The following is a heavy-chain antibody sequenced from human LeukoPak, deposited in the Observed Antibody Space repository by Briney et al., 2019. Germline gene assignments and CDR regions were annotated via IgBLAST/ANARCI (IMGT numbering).Heavy chain of an antibody. V-gene: IGHV1-69*04. D-gene: IGHD6-19*01. CDR3: ARDRGVRVAVAGTYNWFDP. CDR1: GGTFSSYA. Sequence: SVKVSCKASGGTFSSYAISWVRQAPGQGREWMGRIIPILGIANYAQKFQGRVTITADKSTSTAYMELSSLRSEDTAVYYCARDRGVRVAVAGTYNWFDPWGQGTLVTVSS. CDR2: IIPILGIA. J-gene: IGHJ5*02.